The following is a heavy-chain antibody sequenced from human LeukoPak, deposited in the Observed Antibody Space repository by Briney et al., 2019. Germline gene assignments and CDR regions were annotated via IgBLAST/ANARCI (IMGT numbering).Heavy chain of an antibody. D-gene: IGHD2-2*01. CDR3: ARHRGVSLWGLGYCSSTSCYHNWFDP. V-gene: IGHV4-30-4*07. CDR2: IYYSGST. J-gene: IGHJ5*02. CDR1: GGSISSGGYS. Sequence: PSQTLSLTCAVSGGSISSGGYSWSWIRQPPGKGLEWIGYIYYSGSTYYNPSLKSRVTISVDTSKNQFSLKLSSVTAADTAVYYCARHRGVSLWGLGYCSSTSCYHNWFDPWGQGTLVTVSS.